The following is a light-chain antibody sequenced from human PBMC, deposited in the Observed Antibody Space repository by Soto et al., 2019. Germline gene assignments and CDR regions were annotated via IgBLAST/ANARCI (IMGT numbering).Light chain of an antibody. Sequence: QSVLTQPASVSGSPGQSITISCTGTSSDVGGYNYVSWYQQHPGKAPKLMIYDVINRPSGVSNRFSGSKSGNTASLTISGLQAEEEAAYYCSSYTTSSTLAVFGGGTKLTVL. V-gene: IGLV2-14*01. CDR3: SSYTTSSTLAV. CDR1: SSDVGGYNY. CDR2: DVI. J-gene: IGLJ2*01.